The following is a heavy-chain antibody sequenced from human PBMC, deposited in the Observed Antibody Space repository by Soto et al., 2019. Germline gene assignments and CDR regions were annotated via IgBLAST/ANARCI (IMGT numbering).Heavy chain of an antibody. Sequence: EVQLVESGGGLVQPGGSLRLSCAASGFTVSSNYMSWVRQAPGKGLEWVSVIYSGGSTYYADSVKDRFTISRHNSKNTLYLQMNSLRAEDTAVYYCARGTYDILTGFPSTGWFDPWGQGTLVTVSS. J-gene: IGHJ5*02. D-gene: IGHD3-9*01. CDR1: GFTVSSNY. CDR3: ARGTYDILTGFPSTGWFDP. CDR2: IYSGGST. V-gene: IGHV3-53*04.